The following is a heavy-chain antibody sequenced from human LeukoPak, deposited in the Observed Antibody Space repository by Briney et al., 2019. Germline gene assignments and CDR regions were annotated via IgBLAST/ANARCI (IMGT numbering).Heavy chain of an antibody. Sequence: PGGSLRLSCAASGFTFSSYEMNWVRQAPGKGLEWVSYISSSGSTIYYADSAKGRFTISRDNAKNSLYLQMNSLRAEDTAVYYCARDVGPLDYWGQGTLVTVSS. J-gene: IGHJ4*02. CDR2: ISSSGSTI. CDR3: ARDVGPLDY. V-gene: IGHV3-48*03. CDR1: GFTFSSYE.